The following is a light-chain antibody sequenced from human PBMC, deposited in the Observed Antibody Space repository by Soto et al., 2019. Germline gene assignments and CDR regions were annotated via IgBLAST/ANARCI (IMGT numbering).Light chain of an antibody. CDR2: AAS. CDR1: QGISSW. CDR3: QQATSFPVS. Sequence: IQMTPSPSSVSASVGDRVTITCRASQGISSWLAWYHQKPGKAPKLLIYAASSLQSGVPSRFSGSGSGTEFTLTITSLQPEDFATYYCQQATSFPVSFGGGTKVEIK. V-gene: IGKV1-12*01. J-gene: IGKJ4*01.